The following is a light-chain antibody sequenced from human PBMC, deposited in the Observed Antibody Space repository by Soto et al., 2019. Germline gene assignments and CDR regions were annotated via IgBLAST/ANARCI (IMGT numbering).Light chain of an antibody. CDR2: GAS. CDR1: QTVRGNN. CDR3: QQYVSLPLT. V-gene: IGKV3-20*01. J-gene: IGKJ4*01. Sequence: IVLTQSPDTLSLSPGESATLSCRASQTVRGNNIVWYQQRPGQAPRVLISGASSRATGIPDRFRGSGSGTDFSLSIRRLEPEDSAVYYCQQYVSLPLTFGGGTKVVIK.